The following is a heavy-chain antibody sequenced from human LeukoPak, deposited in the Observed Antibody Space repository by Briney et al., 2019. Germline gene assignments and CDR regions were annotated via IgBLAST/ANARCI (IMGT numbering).Heavy chain of an antibody. V-gene: IGHV4-59*08. D-gene: IGHD1-1*01. CDR3: ARTQFYNWNEYYFDY. CDR2: IHYSGST. Sequence: KTSETLSLTCTVSGGSISSYYWSWIRQPPGKGLEWIGYIHYSGSTNYNPSLKSRVTISVDTSKNQFSLKLNSVTAADTAVYYCARTQFYNWNEYYFDYWGQGTLVTVSS. CDR1: GGSISSYY. J-gene: IGHJ4*02.